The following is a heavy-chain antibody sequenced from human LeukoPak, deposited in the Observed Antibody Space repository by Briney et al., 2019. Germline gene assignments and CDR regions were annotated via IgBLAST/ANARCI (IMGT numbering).Heavy chain of an antibody. CDR1: GFTVISNY. CDR2: IYSGGST. J-gene: IGHJ4*02. Sequence: GGSLSLSCEAPGFTVISNYMTGFRRAPGKGLEWVSVIYSGGSTYYADSVKGRFTISRDNSKNTLFLQMNSLRAEDTAVYYCARNFALDYWGQGTLVTVSS. V-gene: IGHV3-53*01. CDR3: ARNFALDY.